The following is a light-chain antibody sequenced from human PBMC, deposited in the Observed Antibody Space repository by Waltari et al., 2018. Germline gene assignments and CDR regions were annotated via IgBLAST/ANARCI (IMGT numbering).Light chain of an antibody. V-gene: IGLV2-14*03. Sequence: QSALTQPASVSGSPGQSITISCTGTSGDVGGYDYVSWYQQHPGKAPKLVIYDVTNRPSGSSDRCSGSKSGTTASLSISGLQAEDEADYFCSSWTTSDTRKVIFGGGTKLTVL. CDR2: DVT. CDR3: SSWTTSDTRKVI. CDR1: SGDVGGYDY. J-gene: IGLJ2*01.